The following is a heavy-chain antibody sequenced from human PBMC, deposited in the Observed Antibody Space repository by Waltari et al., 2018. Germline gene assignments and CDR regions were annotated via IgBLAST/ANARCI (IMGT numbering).Heavy chain of an antibody. CDR3: NTGIAVAGTDY. D-gene: IGHD6-19*01. V-gene: IGHV4-34*01. Sequence: QVQLQQWGAGLLKPSETLSLTCAVYGGSFSGYYWSWIRQPPGKGLEWIGEINHSGSTNYNPSLKSRGTISVDTSKNQFSLKLSSVTAADTAVYYCNTGIAVAGTDYWGQGTLVTVSS. CDR2: INHSGST. CDR1: GGSFSGYY. J-gene: IGHJ4*02.